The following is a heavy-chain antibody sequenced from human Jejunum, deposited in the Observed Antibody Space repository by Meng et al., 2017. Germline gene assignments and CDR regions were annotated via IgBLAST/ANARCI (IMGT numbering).Heavy chain of an antibody. CDR3: ARRPTDDWYFDL. CDR2: IYYTGST. Sequence: QLQLLQWGAGLLKPSETLSLTCTVYGGSISSSSYYWGWIRQPPGKGLEWIVNIYYTGSTYYNPSLKSRVTISVDTSKNQFSLKLSSVTAADTAVYYCARRPTDDWYFDLWGRGTLVTVSS. V-gene: IGHV4-39*01. CDR1: GGSISSSSYY. J-gene: IGHJ2*01.